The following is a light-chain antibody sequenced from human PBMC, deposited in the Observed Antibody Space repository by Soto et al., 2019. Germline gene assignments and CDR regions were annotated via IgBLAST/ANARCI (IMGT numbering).Light chain of an antibody. J-gene: IGKJ4*01. CDR2: GAS. V-gene: IGKV3-20*01. CDR1: RSVSSSF. Sequence: EIVLTQSPGTLSLSPGERATLSCRASRSVSSSFLAWYQRKPGQAPRLLIYGASSRATGIPDRFSGSGSGTDFTLTISRLEPEDFAVYYCQQFGSSSLTFGGGTKVEIK. CDR3: QQFGSSSLT.